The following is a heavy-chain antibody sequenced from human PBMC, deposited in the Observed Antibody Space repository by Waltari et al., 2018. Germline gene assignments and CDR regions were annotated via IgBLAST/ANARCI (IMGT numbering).Heavy chain of an antibody. V-gene: IGHV4-59*01. Sequence: QVQLQESGSGLVKSSETLSLTCTVSGGSSSSYYWSWIGQPPGKGLEWIGYIYYSGSTNYNPSLTSRVTISVDTSKNQFSLKLSSVAAAATAVYYCARVARGYSYGYDAFDIWGQGTMVTVSS. CDR3: ARVARGYSYGYDAFDI. J-gene: IGHJ3*02. CDR1: GGSSSSYY. CDR2: IYYSGST. D-gene: IGHD5-18*01.